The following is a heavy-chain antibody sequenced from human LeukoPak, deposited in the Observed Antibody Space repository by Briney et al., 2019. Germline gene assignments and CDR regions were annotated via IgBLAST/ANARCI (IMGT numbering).Heavy chain of an antibody. D-gene: IGHD6-6*01. J-gene: IGHJ6*02. CDR2: FDPEDGET. CDR1: GYTLTELS. V-gene: IGHV1-24*01. Sequence: ASVKVSCKVSGYTLTELSMHCVRQAPGKGLEWMAGFDPEDGETIYAQKFQGRVTMTEDTSTDTAYMELSSLRSEDTAVYYCAKSPLPTARRSDPTGYYYYGMDVWGQGTTVTVSS. CDR3: AKSPLPTARRSDPTGYYYYGMDV.